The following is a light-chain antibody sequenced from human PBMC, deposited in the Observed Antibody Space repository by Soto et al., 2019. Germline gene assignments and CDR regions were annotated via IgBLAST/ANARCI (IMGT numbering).Light chain of an antibody. CDR3: CSSAGSSTVI. CDR2: DVS. CDR1: SRDVGAYNY. J-gene: IGLJ2*01. Sequence: QSALTQPRSVSGSPGQSVTISCTGTSRDVGAYNYVSWYQQHPGKAPKLIIYDVSKWPSGVPDRFSGSKSGNTASLTISGLQAEDEAEYYCCSSAGSSTVIFGGGTKLTVL. V-gene: IGLV2-11*01.